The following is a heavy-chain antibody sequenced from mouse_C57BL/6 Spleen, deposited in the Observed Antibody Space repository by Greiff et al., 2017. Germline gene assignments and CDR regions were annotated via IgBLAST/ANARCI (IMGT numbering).Heavy chain of an antibody. Sequence: EVQLQQSGPELVKPGASVKISCKASGYTFTDYYMNWVKQSHGKSLEWIGDINPNNGGTSYNQKFKGKATLTVDKSSSTAYMELRSVTSWDTAVYYCARKESWFAYWGQGTLVTVSA. CDR1: GYTFTDYY. J-gene: IGHJ3*01. CDR3: ARKESWFAY. V-gene: IGHV1-26*01. CDR2: INPNNGGT.